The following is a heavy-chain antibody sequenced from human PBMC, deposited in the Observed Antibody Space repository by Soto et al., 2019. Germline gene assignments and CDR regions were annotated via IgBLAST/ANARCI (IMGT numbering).Heavy chain of an antibody. Sequence: ASVKVSCKASGYTFTSYDINWVRQATGQGLEWMGWMNPNSGNTGYAQKFQGRVTITADKSTSTAYMELSSLRSEDTAVYYCVWDSSGYRLLDVWGQGTMVTVSS. CDR3: VWDSSGYRLLDV. CDR2: MNPNSGNT. J-gene: IGHJ3*01. V-gene: IGHV1-8*01. D-gene: IGHD3-22*01. CDR1: GYTFTSYD.